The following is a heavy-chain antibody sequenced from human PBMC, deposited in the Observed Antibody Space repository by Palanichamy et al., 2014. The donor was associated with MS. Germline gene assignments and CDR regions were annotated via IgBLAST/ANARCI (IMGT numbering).Heavy chain of an antibody. CDR2: VHYSGNT. Sequence: QVQLQESGPGLVKPSETLSLTCSVSGGSISYYLWSWIRQTPGKGLEWIGYVHYSGNTNYNPSLKSRVTISLDTSNNQFSLILTSVTAADTAIYYCARVGQGLEYWGQGTRVAVSP. J-gene: IGHJ4*02. V-gene: IGHV4-59*01. CDR1: GGSISYYL. CDR3: ARVGQGLEY.